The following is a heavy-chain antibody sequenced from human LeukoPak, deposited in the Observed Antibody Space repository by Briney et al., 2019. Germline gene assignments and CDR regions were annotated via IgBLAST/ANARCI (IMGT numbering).Heavy chain of an antibody. J-gene: IGHJ3*02. D-gene: IGHD2-2*02. CDR2: IKQDGSEK. Sequence: GGSLRLSCVASGFTFRSYWMNWVRQAPGKGLEWVANIKQDGSEKYYVDSVKGRFTISRDNTKNSLFLHMNSLRAEDTAVYYCARGWGDCTTVSCYTGGDVFDMWGQGTMVTVSS. V-gene: IGHV3-7*01. CDR1: GFTFRSYW. CDR3: ARGWGDCTTVSCYTGGDVFDM.